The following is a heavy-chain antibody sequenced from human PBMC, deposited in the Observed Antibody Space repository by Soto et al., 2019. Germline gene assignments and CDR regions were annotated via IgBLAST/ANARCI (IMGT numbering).Heavy chain of an antibody. D-gene: IGHD7-27*01. CDR1: AYIGSSTHI. Sequence: AYIGSSTHIPGCVRQPPGKGLEWIGSIYYSGSTYYNPSLKSRVTISADTSKNQFSLKLSSVTAADTAVYYCASLGNILGGCWCYFDLRGRRTLVTVS. J-gene: IGHJ2*01. V-gene: IGHV4-39*01. CDR3: ASLGNILGGCWCYFDL. CDR2: IYYSGST.